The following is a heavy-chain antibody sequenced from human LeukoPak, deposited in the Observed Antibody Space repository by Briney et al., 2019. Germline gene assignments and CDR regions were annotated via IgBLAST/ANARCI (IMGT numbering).Heavy chain of an antibody. V-gene: IGHV4-34*01. Sequence: CETLSLTCAVYGGSFSGYYWSWIRQPPGKGLEWIGEINHSGSTNYNPSLKSRVTISIDTSKNQFSLKLRSVTAADTAVYYCAGYGFPLPFDYWGLGTL. CDR3: AGYGFPLPFDY. J-gene: IGHJ4*02. CDR2: INHSGST. D-gene: IGHD5-18*01. CDR1: GGSFSGYY.